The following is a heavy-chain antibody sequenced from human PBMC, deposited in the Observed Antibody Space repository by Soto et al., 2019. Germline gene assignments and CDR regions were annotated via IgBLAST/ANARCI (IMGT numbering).Heavy chain of an antibody. CDR3: GLGTRTFDL. J-gene: IGHJ4*02. CDR2: ISTYNGNT. CDR1: GYTFTSYG. V-gene: IGHV1-18*01. D-gene: IGHD6-19*01. Sequence: ASVKVSCKASGYTFTSYGISWVRQAPGQGLEWMGWISTYNGNTNYAQRFQGRVTMTKDTSTSTAYMELGSLTSDDTAVYYCGLGTRTFDLWGQGTLVTVS.